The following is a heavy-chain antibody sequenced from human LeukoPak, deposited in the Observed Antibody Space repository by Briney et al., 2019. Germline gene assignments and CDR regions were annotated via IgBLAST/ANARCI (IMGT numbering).Heavy chain of an antibody. J-gene: IGHJ6*02. CDR3: AKAKGPLLEWLLLHYGMDV. V-gene: IGHV3-23*01. Sequence: SGGSLRLSCAASGFTFSSYAMSWVRQAPGKGLEWVSAISGSGGSTYYADSVKGRFTISRDNSKNTLYLQMNSLRAEDTAVYYCAKAKGPLLEWLLLHYGMDVWGQGTTVTVSS. CDR2: ISGSGGST. CDR1: GFTFSSYA. D-gene: IGHD3-3*01.